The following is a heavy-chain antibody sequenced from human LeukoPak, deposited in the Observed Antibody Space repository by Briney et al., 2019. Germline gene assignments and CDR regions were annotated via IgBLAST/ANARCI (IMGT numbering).Heavy chain of an antibody. V-gene: IGHV1-18*01. Sequence: GASVKVSCKASGYTFTSYGISWVRQAPGQGLEWMGWISAYNGNTNYAQKLQGRVTMTTDTSTSTAYMGLRSLRSDDTAVYYCARDEYASSWYYFDYWGQGTPVTVSS. CDR3: ARDEYASSWYYFDY. CDR2: ISAYNGNT. D-gene: IGHD6-13*01. CDR1: GYTFTSYG. J-gene: IGHJ4*02.